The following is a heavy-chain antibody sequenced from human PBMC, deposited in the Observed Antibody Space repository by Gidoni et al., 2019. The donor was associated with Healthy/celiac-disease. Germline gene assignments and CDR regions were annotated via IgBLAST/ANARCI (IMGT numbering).Heavy chain of an antibody. CDR3: AKGDTVTTRYYYYSMDV. CDR2: IRYDGSNK. Sequence: GLEWVAFIRYDGSNKYYADSVKGRFTISRDNSKNTLYLQMNSLRAEDTAVYYCAKGDTVTTRYYYYSMDVWGKGTTVTVSS. J-gene: IGHJ6*03. V-gene: IGHV3-30*02. D-gene: IGHD4-4*01.